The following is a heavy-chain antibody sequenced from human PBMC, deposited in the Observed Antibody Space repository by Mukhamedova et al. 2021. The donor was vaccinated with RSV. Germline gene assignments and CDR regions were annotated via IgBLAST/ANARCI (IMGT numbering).Heavy chain of an antibody. V-gene: IGHV3-30*04. CDR3: ARDRGFIAAAGTGY. Sequence: STWAMHWVRQAPGKGLEWVAVISYDGSNTFHADSVKGRFTISRDTSRNTLYLQMNALRAEDTAVYYCARDRGFIAAAGTGYWGQGALV. CDR2: ISYDGSNT. J-gene: IGHJ4*02. CDR1: STWA. D-gene: IGHD6-13*01.